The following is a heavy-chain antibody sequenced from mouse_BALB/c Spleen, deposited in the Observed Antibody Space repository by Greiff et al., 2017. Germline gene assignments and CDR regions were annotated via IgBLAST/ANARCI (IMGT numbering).Heavy chain of an antibody. V-gene: IGHV1-4*02. D-gene: IGHD1-1*01. CDR3: ARRDYGSRYYYAMDY. CDR2: INPSSRYT. Sequence: QVQLQQSAAELARPGASVKMSCKASGYTFTSYTMHWVKQRPGQGLEWIGYINPSSRYTEYNQKFKDKTTLTADKSSSTAYMQLSSLTSEDSAVYYCARRDYGSRYYYAMDYWGQGTSVTVSS. J-gene: IGHJ4*01. CDR1: GYTFTSYT.